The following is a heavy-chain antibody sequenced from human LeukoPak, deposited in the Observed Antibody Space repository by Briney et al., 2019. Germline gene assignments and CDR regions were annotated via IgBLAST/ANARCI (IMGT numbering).Heavy chain of an antibody. Sequence: GGSLRLSCAASGFTFSTYAMSWVRQAPGKGLEWVSTVSTSGRSTYYADSVKGRFTISRDNSRNTLFLQMNSLRAEDTAVYYCARDQGLWVGFWSGYYDLWGQGTLVTVSS. CDR2: VSTSGRST. J-gene: IGHJ4*02. CDR1: GFTFSTYA. D-gene: IGHD3-3*01. V-gene: IGHV3-23*01. CDR3: ARDQGLWVGFWSGYYDL.